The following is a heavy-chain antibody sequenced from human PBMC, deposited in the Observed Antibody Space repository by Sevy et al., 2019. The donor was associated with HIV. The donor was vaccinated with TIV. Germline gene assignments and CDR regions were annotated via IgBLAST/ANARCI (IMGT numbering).Heavy chain of an antibody. CDR1: GFTFSSYA. J-gene: IGHJ2*01. Sequence: GGSLRLSCAASGFTFSSYAMHWVRQAPGKGLEWVAVISYDGSKKYCSDSVKGRFTISRDNSKNTLYLQMNSLRAEDTAVYYCARDELDCSGGSCYSRYAYWYFDLWGRGTLVTVSS. CDR3: ARDELDCSGGSCYSRYAYWYFDL. CDR2: ISYDGSKK. D-gene: IGHD2-15*01. V-gene: IGHV3-30-3*01.